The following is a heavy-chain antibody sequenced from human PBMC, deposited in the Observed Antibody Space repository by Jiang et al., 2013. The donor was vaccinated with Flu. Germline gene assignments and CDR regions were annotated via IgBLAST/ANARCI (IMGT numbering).Heavy chain of an antibody. V-gene: IGHV5-51*01. CDR3: ARLSVVVPFDY. CDR2: IYPGDSDT. Sequence: PGKGLEWMGIIYPGDSDTRYSPSFQGQVTISADKSISTAYLQWSSLKASDTAMYYCARLSVVVPFDYWGQGTLVTVSS. D-gene: IGHD2-2*01. J-gene: IGHJ4*02.